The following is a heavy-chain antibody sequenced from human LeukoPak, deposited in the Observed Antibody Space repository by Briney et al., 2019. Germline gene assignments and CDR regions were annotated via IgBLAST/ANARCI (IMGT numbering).Heavy chain of an antibody. Sequence: GASVKVSCKASGYTFTTYGIGWVRQAPGQGLEWMGWISAYNGNTNYAQKFQGRVTMTTDTSTSTAYMELRSLRSDDTAVYYCARESDGGNSDWYFDLWGRGTLVTVSS. D-gene: IGHD4-23*01. CDR2: ISAYNGNT. J-gene: IGHJ2*01. V-gene: IGHV1-18*01. CDR3: ARESDGGNSDWYFDL. CDR1: GYTFTTYG.